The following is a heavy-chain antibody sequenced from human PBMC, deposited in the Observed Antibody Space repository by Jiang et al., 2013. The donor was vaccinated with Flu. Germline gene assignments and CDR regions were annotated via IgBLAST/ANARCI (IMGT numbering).Heavy chain of an antibody. V-gene: IGHV4-31*02. CDR3: ASMGDAFDI. CDR2: IYYSGST. D-gene: IGHD1-26*01. J-gene: IGHJ3*02. Sequence: IYYSGSTNYNPSLKSRVTISVDTSKNQFSLKLSSVTAADTAVYYCASMGDAFDIWGQGTMVTVSS.